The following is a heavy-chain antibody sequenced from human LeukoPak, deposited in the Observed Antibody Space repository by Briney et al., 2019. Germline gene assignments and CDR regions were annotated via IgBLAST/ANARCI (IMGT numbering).Heavy chain of an antibody. Sequence: PSETLSPTCTVSGGSISSYYWSWIRQPPGKGLEWIGYIYYRGSTNYNPSLQSQVTISVDTSKNRFSLNLKSVTAAGTAVYYCASRLGYCGTTSCFGRAYWFDPWGQGTLVTVSS. CDR2: IYYRGST. J-gene: IGHJ5*02. CDR1: GGSISSYY. D-gene: IGHD2-2*01. V-gene: IGHV4-59*08. CDR3: ASRLGYCGTTSCFGRAYWFDP.